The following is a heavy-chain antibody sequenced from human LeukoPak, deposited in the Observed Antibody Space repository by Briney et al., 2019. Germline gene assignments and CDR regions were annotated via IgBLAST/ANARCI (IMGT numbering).Heavy chain of an antibody. CDR3: ARYASFRGYSSETNWFDP. CDR1: GGSISSYY. V-gene: IGHV4-59*01. D-gene: IGHD5-18*01. J-gene: IGHJ5*02. CDR2: IYYSGST. Sequence: KPSETLSLTCTVSGGSISSYYWSWIRQPPGKGLEWIGYIYYSGSTNYNPSLKSRVTISVDTSKNQFSLKLSSVTAADTAVYYCARYASFRGYSSETNWFDPWGQGTLVTVSS.